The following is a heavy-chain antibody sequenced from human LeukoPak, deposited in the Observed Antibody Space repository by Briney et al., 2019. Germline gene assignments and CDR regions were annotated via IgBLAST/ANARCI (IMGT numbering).Heavy chain of an antibody. CDR2: ISYDGSNK. Sequence: GGSLRLSCAASGVTFSSYAMHWVRWAPGRGLEWVAVISYDGSNKYYADSVKGRFTISRDNSKNTLYLQMNSLRAGDTAVYYCAKAMGATLFDYWGQGTLVTVSS. CDR1: GVTFSSYA. CDR3: AKAMGATLFDY. D-gene: IGHD1-26*01. J-gene: IGHJ4*02. V-gene: IGHV3-30*04.